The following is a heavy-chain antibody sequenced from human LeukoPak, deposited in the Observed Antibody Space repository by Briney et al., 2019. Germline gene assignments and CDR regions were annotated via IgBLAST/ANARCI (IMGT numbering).Heavy chain of an antibody. V-gene: IGHV1-69*13. J-gene: IGHJ6*02. CDR2: IIPIFGTA. D-gene: IGHD2-2*01. Sequence: SVKVSCKASGYTFTGYYMHWVRQAPGQGLEWMGGIIPIFGTANYAQKFQGRVTITADESTSTAYMELSSLRSEDTAVYYCARGVPNRYYYYGMDVWGQGTTVTVSS. CDR1: GYTFTGYY. CDR3: ARGVPNRYYYYGMDV.